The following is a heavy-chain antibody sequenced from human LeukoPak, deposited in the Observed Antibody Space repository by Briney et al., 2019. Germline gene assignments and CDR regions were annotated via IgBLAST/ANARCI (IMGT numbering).Heavy chain of an antibody. J-gene: IGHJ6*02. CDR3: ASSPLSDYDILTGYYYYYGMDV. CDR1: GGSFSGYY. Sequence: SETLSLTCAVYGGSFSGYYWSWIRQPPGKGLEWIGEINHSGSTNYNPSLKSRVTISVDTSKNQFSLKLSSVTAADTAVYYCASSPLSDYDILTGYYYYYGMDVWGQGTTVTVSS. CDR2: INHSGST. V-gene: IGHV4-34*01. D-gene: IGHD3-9*01.